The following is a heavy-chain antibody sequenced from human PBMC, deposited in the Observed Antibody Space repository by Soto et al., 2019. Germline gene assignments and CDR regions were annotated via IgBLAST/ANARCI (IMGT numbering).Heavy chain of an antibody. D-gene: IGHD6-19*01. CDR3: AKEGYDSGWYWDS. CDR2: ITSSGSEV. V-gene: IGHV3-23*01. J-gene: IGHJ4*02. Sequence: VQLLESGGGWVQPGGSLRLSCEASGFTFSGSAMTWVRQAPGKWLEYVSSITSSGSEVFHAASVKGRFTMSRDNSKNMLYLQMNSLRAEDTAVYYCAKEGYDSGWYWDSWGQGALVTVSS. CDR1: GFTFSGSA.